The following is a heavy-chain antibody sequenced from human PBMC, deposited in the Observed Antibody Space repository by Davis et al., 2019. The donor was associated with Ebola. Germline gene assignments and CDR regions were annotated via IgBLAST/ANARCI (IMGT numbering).Heavy chain of an antibody. V-gene: IGHV3-21*01. CDR1: GFTFSSYS. CDR3: ARAVYYYGSGSYSDYFDY. D-gene: IGHD3-10*01. J-gene: IGHJ4*02. Sequence: PGGSLRLSCAASGFTFSSYSMNWVRQAPGKGLEWVSSISSSSSYIYYADSVKGRFNISRDNAKNSLYLQMNSLRAEDTAVYYCARAVYYYGSGSYSDYFDYWGQGTLVTVSS. CDR2: ISSSSSYI.